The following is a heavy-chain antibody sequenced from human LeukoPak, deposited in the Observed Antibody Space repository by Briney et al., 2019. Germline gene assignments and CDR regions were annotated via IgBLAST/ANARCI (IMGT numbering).Heavy chain of an antibody. CDR1: GYSFASYW. J-gene: IGHJ4*02. CDR2: IYPGDSDI. V-gene: IGHV5-51*01. Sequence: GEPLKISCKGSGYSFASYWIGWVRQMPGKGLEWMGIIYPGDSDIRYSPSFQGQVTISADKSISTAYLQWNSLKASDTAMYYCVIYHDYGDYYFHYWGQGTLVTVSS. D-gene: IGHD4-17*01. CDR3: VIYHDYGDYYFHY.